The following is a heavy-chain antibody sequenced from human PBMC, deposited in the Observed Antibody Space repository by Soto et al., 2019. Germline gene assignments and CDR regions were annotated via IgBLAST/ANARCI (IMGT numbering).Heavy chain of an antibody. CDR2: IKGDGSRK. J-gene: IGHJ4*02. V-gene: IGHV3-7*05. CDR3: ARDTGSGYFRPFDY. Sequence: GGSLRLSCAASGFTFSSYAMSWVRQAPGKGLEWVADIKGDGSRKYYADSVKGRFTISRDNAKNTLYLQMNSLRAEDTAVYYCARDTGSGYFRPFDYWGQGTLVTVSS. CDR1: GFTFSSYA. D-gene: IGHD3-22*01.